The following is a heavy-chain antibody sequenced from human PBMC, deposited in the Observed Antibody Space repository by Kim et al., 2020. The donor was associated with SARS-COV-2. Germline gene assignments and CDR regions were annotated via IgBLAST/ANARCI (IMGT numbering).Heavy chain of an antibody. CDR2: INHSGST. V-gene: IGHV4-34*01. CDR1: GGSFSGYY. CDR3: ARGFDKGYSSGRNWFDP. Sequence: SETLSLTCAVYGGSFSGYYWSWIRQPPGKGLEWIGEINHSGSTNYNPSLKSRVTISVDTSKNQFSLKLSSVTAADTAVYYCARGFDKGYSSGRNWFDPWGQGTLVTVSS. J-gene: IGHJ5*02. D-gene: IGHD6-19*01.